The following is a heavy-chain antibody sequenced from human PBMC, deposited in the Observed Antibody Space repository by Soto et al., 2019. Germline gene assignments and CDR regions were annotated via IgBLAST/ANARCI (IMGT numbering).Heavy chain of an antibody. J-gene: IGHJ3*02. D-gene: IGHD2-15*01. V-gene: IGHV1-8*01. CDR2: MNPNSGNT. CDR3: ARAHLGGYCSGGSCYTADAFAI. Sequence: ASVKVSCKASGYTFTSYDINWVRQATGQGLEWMGWMNPNSGNTGYAQKFQGRVTMTRNTSISTAYMELSSLRSEDTAVYYCARAHLGGYCSGGSCYTADAFAIWGQGTMVTVSS. CDR1: GYTFTSYD.